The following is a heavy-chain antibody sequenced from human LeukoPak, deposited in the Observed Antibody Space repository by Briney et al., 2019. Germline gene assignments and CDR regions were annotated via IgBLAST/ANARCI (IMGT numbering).Heavy chain of an antibody. CDR2: IYYSGST. D-gene: IGHD5-24*01. CDR1: GGSISSSSYY. V-gene: IGHV4-39*07. CDR3: ARGIWEMATIPYWYFDI. Sequence: SETLSLTCTVSGGSISSSSYYWGWIRQPPGKGLEWLGSIYYSGSTYYNPSLKSRVTISVDTSKNQFSLKLSSVTAADTALYYCARGIWEMATIPYWYFDIWGRGTLVTVSS. J-gene: IGHJ2*01.